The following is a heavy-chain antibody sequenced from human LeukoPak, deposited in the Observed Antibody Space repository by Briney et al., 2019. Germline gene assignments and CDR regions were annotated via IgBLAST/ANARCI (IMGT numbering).Heavy chain of an antibody. V-gene: IGHV3-21*01. CDR3: ARVKGDYYGSGSYYNSMDY. Sequence: GGSLRLSCAGSGFTFSSYSMNWVRQAPGKGLEWISSISSSSSSIYYADSVKGRFTISRDDAKNSLYLQMNSLRAEDTAVYYCARVKGDYYGSGSYYNSMDYWGQGTLVTVPS. CDR1: GFTFSSYS. J-gene: IGHJ4*02. CDR2: ISSSSSSI. D-gene: IGHD3-10*01.